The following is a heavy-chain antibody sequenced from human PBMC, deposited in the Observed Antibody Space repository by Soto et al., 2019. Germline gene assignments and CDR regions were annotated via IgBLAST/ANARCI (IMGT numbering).Heavy chain of an antibody. CDR3: AKGVAPTYNNYYYMDV. Sequence: PGGSLRLSCAASGFTFDDYAMHWVRQAPGKGLEWVSGISWNSGNIGYADSVKGRFTMSRDNDKNSLYLQMNSLRVEDTALYYCAKGVAPTYNNYYYMDVWGKGTTVTVS. CDR1: GFTFDDYA. V-gene: IGHV3-9*01. D-gene: IGHD4-4*01. J-gene: IGHJ6*03. CDR2: ISWNSGNI.